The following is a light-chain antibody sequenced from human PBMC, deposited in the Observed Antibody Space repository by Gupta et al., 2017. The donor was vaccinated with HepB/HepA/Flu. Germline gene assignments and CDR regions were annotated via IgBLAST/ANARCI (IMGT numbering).Light chain of an antibody. J-gene: IGKJ1*01. V-gene: IGKV2-28*01. Sequence: DIVMTQSPLSLPVTPGEPASISCRSSQSLLHSNGYNYLDWYLQNPGQSPQLLIYLGSNRASGVPDRFSGSGSGTDFTLKISRVEAEDVGVYYCMQAHQTPWTFGQGTKVEIK. CDR1: QSLLHSNGYNY. CDR2: LGS. CDR3: MQAHQTPWT.